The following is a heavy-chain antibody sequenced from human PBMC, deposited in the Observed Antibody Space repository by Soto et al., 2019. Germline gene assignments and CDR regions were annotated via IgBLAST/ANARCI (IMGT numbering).Heavy chain of an antibody. CDR3: ARDHPEYYYDVRPLDAFEI. D-gene: IGHD3-22*01. J-gene: IGHJ3*02. CDR2: IKQDGSEK. Sequence: PGGSLRLSCAASGFTFSSYWMSWVRQAPGKGLEWVANIKQDGSEKYYVDSVKGRFTISRDNAKNSLYLQMNSLRAEDTAVYYCARDHPEYYYDVRPLDAFEIWGQGTMVTVSS. CDR1: GFTFSSYW. V-gene: IGHV3-7*01.